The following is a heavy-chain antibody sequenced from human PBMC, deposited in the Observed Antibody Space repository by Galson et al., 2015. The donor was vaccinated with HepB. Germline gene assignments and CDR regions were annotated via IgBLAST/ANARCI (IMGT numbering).Heavy chain of an antibody. D-gene: IGHD6-19*01. J-gene: IGHJ5*02. CDR1: GYTFSSYA. CDR2: INTNTGIP. V-gene: IGHV7-4-1*02. CDR3: ARGLRQWQIRYWFDP. Sequence: SVKVSCKASGYTFSSYAMNWVRQAPGQGLEWMGWINTNTGIPTYAQDFTGRFVFSLDTSVSTAYLQISSLKAEDTAVYYCARGLRQWQIRYWFDPWGQGTLVTVSS.